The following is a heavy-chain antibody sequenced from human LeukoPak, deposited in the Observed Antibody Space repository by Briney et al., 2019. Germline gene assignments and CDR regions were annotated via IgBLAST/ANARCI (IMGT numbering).Heavy chain of an antibody. CDR2: ISTSSRTI. CDR1: GFTFSSYN. V-gene: IGHV3-48*02. J-gene: IGHJ6*02. CDR3: ARDLRGNYYYYGMDV. Sequence: QTGGSLRLSCAASGFTFSSYNMDWVRQAPGKGLEWVSYISTSSRTIYYADSVKGRFTISRDNAKNSLYLQMSSLRDEDTAVYYCARDLRGNYYYYGMDVWGRGTTVTVSS. D-gene: IGHD2/OR15-2a*01.